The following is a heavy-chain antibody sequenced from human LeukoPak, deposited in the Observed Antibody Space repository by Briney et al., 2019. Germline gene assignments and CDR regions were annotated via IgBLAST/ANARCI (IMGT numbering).Heavy chain of an antibody. D-gene: IGHD3-22*01. J-gene: IGHJ5*02. CDR3: TKSPLILQNWFDP. Sequence: KASETLSLTCTVSGGSISNSYWSWIRQPAGKGPEWIGRIYSSGSTDYNPSLKSRVTMSVDTSKNHFSLKLSSVTAADTAVYFCTKSPLILQNWFDPWGQGTLVTVSS. CDR2: IYSSGST. CDR1: GGSISNSY. V-gene: IGHV4-4*07.